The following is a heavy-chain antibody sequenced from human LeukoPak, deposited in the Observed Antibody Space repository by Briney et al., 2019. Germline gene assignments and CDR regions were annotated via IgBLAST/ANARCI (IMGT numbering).Heavy chain of an antibody. CDR2: IYHSGST. V-gene: IGHV4-30-2*01. Sequence: PSETLSLTCAVSGGSISSGGYSWSWIRQPPGKGLEWIGYIYHSGSTYYNPSLKSRVTISVDRSKNQFSLKLSSVTAADTAVYYRAGLRPEGAVALGWFDPWGQGTLVTVSS. CDR1: GGSISSGGYS. CDR3: AGLRPEGAVALGWFDP. D-gene: IGHD6-19*01. J-gene: IGHJ5*02.